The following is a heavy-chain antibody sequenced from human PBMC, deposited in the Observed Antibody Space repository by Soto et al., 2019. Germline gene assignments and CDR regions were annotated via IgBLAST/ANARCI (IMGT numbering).Heavy chain of an antibody. D-gene: IGHD3-10*01. CDR3: ARDGVYGSGDDAFDI. CDR2: ISAYNGNT. Sequence: ASVKVSCKASGSTFTSYGISWVRQAPGQGLEWMGWISAYNGNTNYAQKLQGRVTMTTDTSTSTAYMELRSLRSDDTAVYYCARDGVYGSGDDAFDIWGQGTMVTFSS. J-gene: IGHJ3*02. V-gene: IGHV1-18*01. CDR1: GSTFTSYG.